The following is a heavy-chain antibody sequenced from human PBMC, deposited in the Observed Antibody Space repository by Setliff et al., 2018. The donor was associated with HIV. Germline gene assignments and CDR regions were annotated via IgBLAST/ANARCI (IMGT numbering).Heavy chain of an antibody. Sequence: PGGSLRLSCAASGFIFDDYAMHWVRQAPGKGLEWVSGISWNSGSISYADSVKGRFTISRDNAGNSLYLQMNNLRAEDTALYFCARSVDGYFDYWGQGALVTVSS. V-gene: IGHV3-9*01. CDR1: GFIFDDYA. CDR2: ISWNSGSI. J-gene: IGHJ4*02. D-gene: IGHD5-12*01. CDR3: ARSVDGYFDY.